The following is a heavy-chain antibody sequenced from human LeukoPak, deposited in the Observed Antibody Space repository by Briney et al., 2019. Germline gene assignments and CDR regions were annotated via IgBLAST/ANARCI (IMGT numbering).Heavy chain of an antibody. Sequence: SETLSLTCTLSGGSISGYYWSWIRLSAGKGLEWIGRISNSGSTNCNSSLKSRVSLSVDTSKNQFSLKLTSVTAADTAIYYCARDGVPVARKAYYYSSMDVWGKGATVTVSS. V-gene: IGHV4-4*07. CDR1: GGSISGYY. CDR3: ARDGVPVARKAYYYSSMDV. J-gene: IGHJ6*03. CDR2: ISNSGST. D-gene: IGHD6-19*01.